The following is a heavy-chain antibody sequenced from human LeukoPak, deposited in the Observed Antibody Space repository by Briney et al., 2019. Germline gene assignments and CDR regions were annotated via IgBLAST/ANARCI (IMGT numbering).Heavy chain of an antibody. CDR3: ARDLVGDPDAFDI. CDR2: IYYSGST. D-gene: IGHD4-17*01. V-gene: IGHV4-31*03. Sequence: SQTLSLTCTVSGGSISSGGYYWSWIRQHPGKGLECIGYIYYSGSTYYNPSLKSRVTISVDTSKNQFSLKLSSVTAADTAVYYCARDLVGDPDAFDIWGQGTMVTVSS. CDR1: GGSISSGGYY. J-gene: IGHJ3*02.